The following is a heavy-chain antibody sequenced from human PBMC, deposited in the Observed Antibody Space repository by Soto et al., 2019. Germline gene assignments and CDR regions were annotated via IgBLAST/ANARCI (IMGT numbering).Heavy chain of an antibody. CDR3: ARGVEAVAAYYFDY. CDR1: GFTFSSYW. D-gene: IGHD6-19*01. Sequence: GGSLRLSCAASGFTFSSYWMSWVRQAPGKGLEWVANIKQDGSEKYYVDSVKGRFTISRDNAKNSLYLQMNSLRAEDTAVYYCARGVEAVAAYYFDYWGQGTLVTVSS. J-gene: IGHJ4*02. V-gene: IGHV3-7*05. CDR2: IKQDGSEK.